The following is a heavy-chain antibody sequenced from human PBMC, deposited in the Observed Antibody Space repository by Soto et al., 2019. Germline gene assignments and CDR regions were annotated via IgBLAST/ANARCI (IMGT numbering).Heavy chain of an antibody. D-gene: IGHD1-26*01. CDR2: IAYDGSSK. Sequence: QVQLVDSGGGVVQPGRSLRLSCEASRFIFNNYGMHWVRQAPGKGLEWVAVIAYDGSSKYYSDSVKGRFTISRDNSKNTLFLQMNNLRVEDTAVYYCAKDRGAMGASTHFDYWGQGALVTVSS. J-gene: IGHJ4*02. CDR3: AKDRGAMGASTHFDY. V-gene: IGHV3-30*18. CDR1: RFIFNNYG.